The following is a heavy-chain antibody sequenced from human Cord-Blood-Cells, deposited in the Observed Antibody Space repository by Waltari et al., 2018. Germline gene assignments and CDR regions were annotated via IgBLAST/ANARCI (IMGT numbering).Heavy chain of an antibody. V-gene: IGHV1-24*01. CDR3: ATATVTHYYYYYGMDV. J-gene: IGHJ6*02. CDR1: GYTLPELS. D-gene: IGHD4-4*01. Sequence: QVQLVQSGAEVKKPGASVKVSCKVSGYTLPELSMPWVRQAPGKGLEWLGGFEPEDGETIYAQKFQGRVTMTEDTSTDTAYMELSSLRSEDTAVYYCATATVTHYYYYYGMDVWGQGTTVTVSS. CDR2: FEPEDGET.